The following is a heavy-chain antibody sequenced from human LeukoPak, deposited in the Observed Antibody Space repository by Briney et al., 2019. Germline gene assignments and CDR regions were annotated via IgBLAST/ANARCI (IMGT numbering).Heavy chain of an antibody. CDR2: ISDSGSST. CDR1: GFTFDDYA. Sequence: GGSLRLSCAASGFTFDDYAMHWVRQAPGKGLEWVSGISDSGSSTYYADSVKGRFTISRDNFKNTLFLQMSSLRAEDTAIYYCAKKTSYHFDYWGQGTLVTVSS. V-gene: IGHV3-23*01. J-gene: IGHJ4*02. D-gene: IGHD2-2*01. CDR3: AKKTSYHFDY.